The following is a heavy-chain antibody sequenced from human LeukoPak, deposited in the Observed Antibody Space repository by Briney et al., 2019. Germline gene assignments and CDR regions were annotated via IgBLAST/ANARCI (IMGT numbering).Heavy chain of an antibody. CDR2: INPSDGST. J-gene: IGHJ3*02. V-gene: IGHV1-46*01. Sequence: ASVKVSCTASGYSFTIFHIHWVRQAPGQGLEWMGMINPSDGSTSYAQKFQGRVTMTSDTSTSTVAMDLSSLRSDDTAVYYCARESTFRLLRNVSDIWGQGTMVTVSS. CDR1: GYSFTIFH. CDR3: ARESTFRLLRNVSDI. D-gene: IGHD5-12*01.